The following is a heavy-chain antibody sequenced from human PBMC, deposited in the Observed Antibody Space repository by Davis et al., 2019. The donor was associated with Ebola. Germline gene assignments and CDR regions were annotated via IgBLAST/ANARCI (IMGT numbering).Heavy chain of an antibody. Sequence: GGSLRLSCAASGFTFSGSAMHWVRQAPGKGLEWVAVISYDGSNKYYADSVKGRFTISRDNSKNTLYLQMNSLRAEDTAVYYCARDEGEGSGWGGAMDVWGQGTTVTVSS. V-gene: IGHV3-30*04. CDR2: ISYDGSNK. CDR1: GFTFSGSA. J-gene: IGHJ6*02. CDR3: ARDEGEGSGWGGAMDV. D-gene: IGHD6-19*01.